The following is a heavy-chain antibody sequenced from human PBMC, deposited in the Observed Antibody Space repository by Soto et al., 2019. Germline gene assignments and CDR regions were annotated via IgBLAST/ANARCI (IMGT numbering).Heavy chain of an antibody. CDR3: ARKGLRDGYNQYYFDY. CDR2: IIAIFGTA. J-gene: IGHJ4*02. D-gene: IGHD5-12*01. V-gene: IGHV1-69*06. CDR1: GGTFSSYA. Sequence: QVQLVQSGAEVKKPGSSVKVSCKASGGTFSSYAISWVRQAPGQGLEWMGGIIAIFGTANYAQKFQGRVTITADKSTSTAYMELSSLRSEDTAVYYCARKGLRDGYNQYYFDYWGQGTLVTVSS.